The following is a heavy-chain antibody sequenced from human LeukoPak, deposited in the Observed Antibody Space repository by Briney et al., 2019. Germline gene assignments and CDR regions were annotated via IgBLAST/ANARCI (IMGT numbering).Heavy chain of an antibody. D-gene: IGHD7-27*01. V-gene: IGHV3-48*03. J-gene: IGHJ4*02. CDR3: ARAGDSKNWGFDY. Sequence: QPGGSLRLSCAASGFTFRSYEMNWVRQAPGKGLEWVSYISTSGTDIFYTDSVKGRFTISRDNAKNSLYLQMDNLRAEDTAVYYCARAGDSKNWGFDYWGQGTLVTVSS. CDR1: GFTFRSYE. CDR2: ISTSGTDI.